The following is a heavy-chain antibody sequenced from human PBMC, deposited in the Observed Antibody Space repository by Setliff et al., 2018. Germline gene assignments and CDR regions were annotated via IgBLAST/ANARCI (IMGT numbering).Heavy chain of an antibody. CDR3: ARVSIAAPSYYGMDV. CDR1: GGSFSGYY. V-gene: IGHV4-34*01. CDR2: INHSGST. D-gene: IGHD2-21*01. Sequence: SETLSLTCAVYGGSFSGYYWSWIRQPPGKGLEWIGEINHSGSTNYNPSLKSRVTISVDTSKNQFSLKLSSVTAADTAVYYCARVSIAAPSYYGMDVWGRGTTVTVSS. J-gene: IGHJ6*02.